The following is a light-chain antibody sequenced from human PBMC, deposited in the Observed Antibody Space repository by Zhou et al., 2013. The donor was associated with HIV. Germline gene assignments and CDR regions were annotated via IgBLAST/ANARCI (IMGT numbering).Light chain of an antibody. V-gene: IGKV1-33*01. CDR3: QQYDNLLYT. CDR2: DTS. J-gene: IGKJ2*01. Sequence: DIQMTQSPSSLSASVGDRVTITCQASQDIRNFVNWYQQKPGKAPKLLIYDTSNLETGVPSRFSGSRSGTDFIFTITSLQPEDVATYYCQQYDNLLYTFGQGTKLEIK. CDR1: QDIRNF.